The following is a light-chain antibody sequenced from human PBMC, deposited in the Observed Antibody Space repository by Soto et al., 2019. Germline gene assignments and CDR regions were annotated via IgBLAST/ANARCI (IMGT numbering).Light chain of an antibody. CDR3: CSYARSYTDV. V-gene: IGLV2-11*01. Sequence: QSALTQPRSVSGSPGQSVTISSTGTSSDVGGYNYVSWYQQHPGKAPKLMIYDVSKRPSGVPDRFSGSKSGNTASLTISGLQAEDEADYYSCSYARSYTDVFGTGTKLTVL. CDR1: SSDVGGYNY. J-gene: IGLJ1*01. CDR2: DVS.